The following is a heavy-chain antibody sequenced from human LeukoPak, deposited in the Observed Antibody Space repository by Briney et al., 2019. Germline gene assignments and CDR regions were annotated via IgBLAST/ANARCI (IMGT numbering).Heavy chain of an antibody. CDR2: IWYDGSNK. CDR1: GFTFSTYG. Sequence: QPGRSLRLSCAASGFTFSTYGMHWLRQAPGKGLEWVALIWYDGSNKYYADSVKGRFTISRDNSRDTLFLQMNSLRAEDSAVYYCARDRGTNIVTAGLRAGYIDYWGQGTLVTVSS. V-gene: IGHV3-33*08. D-gene: IGHD2-21*02. CDR3: ARDRGTNIVTAGLRAGYIDY. J-gene: IGHJ4*02.